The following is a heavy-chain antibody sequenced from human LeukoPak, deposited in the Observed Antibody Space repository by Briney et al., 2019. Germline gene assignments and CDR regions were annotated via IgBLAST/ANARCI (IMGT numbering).Heavy chain of an antibody. Sequence: GGSLRLSCATSGFTFSHYGMHWVRQAPGKGLEWVAVIWSDGTNRYYGDPVKGRFTISRDNFQRTVYLQMDSLRAGDTAVYYCARELSSYDFWLWGQGTLVTVSS. J-gene: IGHJ4*02. CDR2: IWSDGTNR. V-gene: IGHV3-33*01. D-gene: IGHD3-3*01. CDR1: GFTFSHYG. CDR3: ARELSSYDFWL.